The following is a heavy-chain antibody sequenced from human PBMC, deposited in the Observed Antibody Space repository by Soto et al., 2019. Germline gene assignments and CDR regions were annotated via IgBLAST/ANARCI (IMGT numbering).Heavy chain of an antibody. J-gene: IGHJ6*02. CDR2: IYHSGST. V-gene: IGHV4-4*02. CDR1: GGSISSSNW. Sequence: SETLSLTCAVSGGSISSSNWWIWVRQPPGKGLEWIGEIYHSGSTNYNPSLKSRVTISVDKSKNQFSLKLSSVTAADTAVYYCARRVIIAAAGTDYYGMDVWGQGTTVTVSS. CDR3: ARRVIIAAAGTDYYGMDV. D-gene: IGHD6-13*01.